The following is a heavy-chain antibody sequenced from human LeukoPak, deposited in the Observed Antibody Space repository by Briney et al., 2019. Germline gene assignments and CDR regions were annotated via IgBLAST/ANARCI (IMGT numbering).Heavy chain of an antibody. J-gene: IGHJ4*02. V-gene: IGHV4-61*01. CDR2: IYYSGST. CDR3: ARATPSRSGLNY. D-gene: IGHD6-19*01. Sequence: SETLSLTCSVSGGSVSSGSYYWSWIRQPPGKGLDWIGYIYYSGSTSYNPSLKSRVTISVDTSKNQFSLKLGSVTAADTAVYYCARATPSRSGLNYWGQGTLVTVSS. CDR1: GGSVSSGSYY.